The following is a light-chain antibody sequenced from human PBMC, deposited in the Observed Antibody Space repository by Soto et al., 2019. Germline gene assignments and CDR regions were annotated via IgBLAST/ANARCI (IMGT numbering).Light chain of an antibody. Sequence: EIVLTQSPGTLSLSPGERATLSCRASQSVSSSYLAWYQQKPGQAPRLLIYGASSRATGIPDRFSGSGSGTDITLTISRLEPEDLAVYYCQQYGSSPTFGGGTKVEIK. CDR3: QQYGSSPT. V-gene: IGKV3-20*01. CDR1: QSVSSSY. J-gene: IGKJ4*01. CDR2: GAS.